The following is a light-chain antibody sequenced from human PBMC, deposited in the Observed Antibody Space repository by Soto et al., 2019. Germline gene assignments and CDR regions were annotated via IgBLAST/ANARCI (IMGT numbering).Light chain of an antibody. V-gene: IGKV1-5*01. CDR2: DAS. CDR3: QQYSSYGT. J-gene: IGKJ1*01. CDR1: HGISSC. Sequence: DIQMTQSPSSLSASVGDRVTITCLASHGISSCLAWYQQKPGKAPKFLIYDASNLESGVPARFSGSGSGTEFTLTISSLQPDDFAAYYCQQYSSYGTFGQGTKVDI.